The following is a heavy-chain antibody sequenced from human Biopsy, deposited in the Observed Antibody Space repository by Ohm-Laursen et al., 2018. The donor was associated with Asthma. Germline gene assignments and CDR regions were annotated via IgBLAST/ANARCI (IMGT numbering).Heavy chain of an antibody. CDR3: VRGSSSWHHGPFHYYYGLDV. J-gene: IGHJ6*02. V-gene: IGHV4-39*01. D-gene: IGHD6-13*01. CDR1: GGYMRSGNYY. Sequence: TLSLTCRLSSGSGGYMRSGNYYWGWIRQPPGKGLEWIGSIYYSGTTYYNPSLESRVTVSADTSKNQFSLKLTSVTAADMAVYYCVRGSSSWHHGPFHYYYGLDVWGQGTTATVSS. CDR2: IYYSGTT.